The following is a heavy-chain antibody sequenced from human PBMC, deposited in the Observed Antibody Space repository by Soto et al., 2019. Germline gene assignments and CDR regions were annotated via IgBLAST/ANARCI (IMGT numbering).Heavy chain of an antibody. V-gene: IGHV4-39*01. CDR2: VYYNGSP. CDR3: ARQTYLTYFDI. CDR1: RGSIQSSTYY. Sequence: QLQLQESGPGLVKPSETLSLTCTVSRGSIQSSTYYWGWIRQPPGKGLEWIGTVYYNGSPYFNPSLKSRLTLSADPCQNQFSLRLASVTAADTAVYYCARQTYLTYFDIWGQGTMVTVSS. J-gene: IGHJ3*02. D-gene: IGHD3-16*01.